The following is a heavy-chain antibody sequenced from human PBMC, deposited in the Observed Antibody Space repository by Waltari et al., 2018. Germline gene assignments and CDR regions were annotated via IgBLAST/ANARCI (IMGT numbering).Heavy chain of an antibody. D-gene: IGHD3-3*01. V-gene: IGHV1-69*05. CDR1: GGTFSSYA. CDR3: AGLRFLEWLPLYYYYMDV. Sequence: QVQLVQSGAEVKKPGSSVKVSCKASGGTFSSYAISWVRQAPGQGLEWMGGIIPIFGTANDAQKFQGRVTSTTDESTSTAYMELSNLRSEDTAVYYCAGLRFLEWLPLYYYYMDVWGKGNPGHRLL. CDR2: IIPIFGTA. J-gene: IGHJ6*03.